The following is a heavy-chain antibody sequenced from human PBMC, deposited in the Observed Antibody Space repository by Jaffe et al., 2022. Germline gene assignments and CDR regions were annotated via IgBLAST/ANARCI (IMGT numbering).Heavy chain of an antibody. CDR1: GGSFSGYY. CDR2: INHSGST. J-gene: IGHJ6*03. D-gene: IGHD6-6*01. Sequence: QVQLQQWGAGLLKPSETLSLTCAVYGGSFSGYYWSWIRQPPGKGLEWIGEINHSGSTNYNPSLKSRVTISVDTSKNQFSLKLSSVTAADTAVYYCARDRGDSSSWGYYYYYMDVWGKGTTVTVSS. V-gene: IGHV4-34*01. CDR3: ARDRGDSSSWGYYYYYMDV.